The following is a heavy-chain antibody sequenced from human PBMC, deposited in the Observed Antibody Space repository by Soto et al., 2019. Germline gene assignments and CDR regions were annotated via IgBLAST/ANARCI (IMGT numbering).Heavy chain of an antibody. D-gene: IGHD2-15*01. CDR1: GFTFSSYS. CDR2: ISSSSSTI. J-gene: IGHJ6*03. Sequence: PGGSLRLSCAASGFTFSSYSMNWVRQAPGKGLEWVSYISSSSSTIYYADSVKGRFTISRDNAKNSLYLQMNSLRAEDTAVYYCASGCSGGSCYLYYYYYYMDVWGKGTTVTSP. CDR3: ASGCSGGSCYLYYYYYYMDV. V-gene: IGHV3-48*01.